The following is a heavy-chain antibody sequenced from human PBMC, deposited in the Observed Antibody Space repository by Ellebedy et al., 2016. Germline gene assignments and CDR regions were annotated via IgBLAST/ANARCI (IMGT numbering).Heavy chain of an antibody. V-gene: IGHV4-34*01. D-gene: IGHD6-6*01. Sequence: SETLSLXCAVYVGSFSDYYWTWIRQPPGKGLEWIGEINHSGSTNYNPSLKSRVTISVDTSKNQVSLKLSSVTAADTAMYYCARRWRDYSSSGFHPWGQGTLVTVSS. CDR3: ARRWRDYSSSGFHP. CDR1: VGSFSDYY. J-gene: IGHJ5*02. CDR2: INHSGST.